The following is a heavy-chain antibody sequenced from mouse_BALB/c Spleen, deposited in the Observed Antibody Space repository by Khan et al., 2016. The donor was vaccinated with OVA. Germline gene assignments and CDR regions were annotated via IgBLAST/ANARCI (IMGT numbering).Heavy chain of an antibody. CDR1: GDSITSGY. Sequence: VQLKQSGPSLVKPSQTLSLTCSVTGDSITSGYWHWIRKFPGNKLEYMGYISYSGNSYYNPSLKSRISVTRDTSKTQYYLQLNSVTTEGTGTYNWACELRGFAYWGQGTLVTVSA. D-gene: IGHD1-1*01. J-gene: IGHJ3*01. CDR2: ISYSGNS. CDR3: ACELRGFAY. V-gene: IGHV3-8*02.